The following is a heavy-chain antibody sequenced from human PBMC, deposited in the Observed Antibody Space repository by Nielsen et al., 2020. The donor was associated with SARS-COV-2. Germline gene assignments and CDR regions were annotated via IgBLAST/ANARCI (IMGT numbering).Heavy chain of an antibody. V-gene: IGHV4-59*12. D-gene: IGHD1-26*01. CDR3: ARTTIVGTTQRNFDS. J-gene: IGHJ4*02. CDR1: GGSISAYY. Sequence: SETLSLTCSVSGGSISAYYWSWIRQPPRKGLEWVGNIHFSGSPKYNPSLKSRDTMSVDPSKNQFSLKLNSVTAADTAVYFCARTTIVGTTQRNFDSWGQGTLVTVSS. CDR2: IHFSGSP.